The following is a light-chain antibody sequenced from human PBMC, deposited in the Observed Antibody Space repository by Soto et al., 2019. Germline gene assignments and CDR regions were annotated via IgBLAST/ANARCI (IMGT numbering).Light chain of an antibody. CDR2: EVS. Sequence: QSALTQPPSASGSPGQSVTISCTGTSSDIGVYNYVSWYQQHPGKAPKLMIYEVSKRPSGVPDRFSGSKSGNTASLTVSGLQAEDEADYYCEAWDADLGGPFFGGGTKLTVL. J-gene: IGLJ2*01. CDR1: SSDIGVYNY. V-gene: IGLV2-8*01. CDR3: EAWDADLGGPF.